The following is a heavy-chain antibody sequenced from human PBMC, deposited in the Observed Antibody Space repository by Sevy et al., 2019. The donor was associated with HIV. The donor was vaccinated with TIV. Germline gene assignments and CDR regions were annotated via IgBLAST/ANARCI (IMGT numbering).Heavy chain of an antibody. V-gene: IGHV4-59*13. J-gene: IGHJ4*02. CDR3: ARVRSHYYDSSGYFYPQNARYYFDY. CDR1: GGSISSYY. Sequence: SETLCLTCTVSGGSISSYYWSWIRQPPGKGLEWIGYIYYSGSTNYNPSLKSRVTISVDTSKNQFSLKLSSVTAADTAVYYCARVRSHYYDSSGYFYPQNARYYFDYWGQGTLVTVSS. D-gene: IGHD3-22*01. CDR2: IYYSGST.